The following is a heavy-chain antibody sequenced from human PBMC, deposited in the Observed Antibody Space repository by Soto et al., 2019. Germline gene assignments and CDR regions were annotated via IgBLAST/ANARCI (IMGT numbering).Heavy chain of an antibody. CDR1: GFTFSGYG. D-gene: IGHD4-4*01. V-gene: IGHV3-33*01. CDR2: IWFDGSNK. J-gene: IGHJ4*02. Sequence: QVQLVESGGGVVQPGTSLRLSCAVSGFTFSGYGMHWVRQAPGKGLEWVAVIWFDGSNKNYADSVKGRFTISRDDFKNTLYLQMNSLRAEDTAVYYCTRDRDSRRGWDYFDHWGQGTLVTVSS. CDR3: TRDRDSRRGWDYFDH.